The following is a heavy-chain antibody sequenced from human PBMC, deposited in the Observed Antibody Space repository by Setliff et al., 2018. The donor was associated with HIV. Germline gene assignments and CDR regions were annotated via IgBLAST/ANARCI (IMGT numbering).Heavy chain of an antibody. CDR3: ARDRYTWNYGKNYMDV. CDR1: GGSISSSSYY. V-gene: IGHV4-39*02. Sequence: SETLSLTCTVSGGSISSSSYYWGWIRQPPGKGLEWIGSIYYSGTTYYNPSLKSRVTISVDRSKNQFSLKLSSVTAADTAVYYCARDRYTWNYGKNYMDVWGKGTTVTVSS. J-gene: IGHJ6*03. D-gene: IGHD1-7*01. CDR2: IYYSGTT.